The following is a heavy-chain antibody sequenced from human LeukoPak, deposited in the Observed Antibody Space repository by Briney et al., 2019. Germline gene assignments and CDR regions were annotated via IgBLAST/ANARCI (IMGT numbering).Heavy chain of an antibody. CDR1: GYTFTSYG. V-gene: IGHV1-18*01. CDR3: ARDGKSGSGYYHYYYYYYMDV. J-gene: IGHJ6*03. Sequence: ASVKVSCKASGYTFTSYGISWVRQAPGQGREWMGWISAYNGNTNYAQKLQGRVTMTPETSTSTAYMELRSLRSDDTAVYYCARDGKSGSGYYHYYYYYYMDVWGKGTTVTVSS. CDR2: ISAYNGNT. D-gene: IGHD3-22*01.